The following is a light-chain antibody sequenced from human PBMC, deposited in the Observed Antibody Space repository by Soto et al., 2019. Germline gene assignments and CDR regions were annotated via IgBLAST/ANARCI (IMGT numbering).Light chain of an antibody. CDR2: EVS. CDR3: SSYTSISNLV. Sequence: QSALTQPASVSGSPGQSITISCTGTSSDVGGYNYVSWYQQHPGKAPKVMIYEVSNRPSGVSNRLSGSTSGNTASLPISGRQAEDEADYYCSSYTSISNLVFGGGTKLTVL. J-gene: IGLJ2*01. CDR1: SSDVGGYNY. V-gene: IGLV2-14*01.